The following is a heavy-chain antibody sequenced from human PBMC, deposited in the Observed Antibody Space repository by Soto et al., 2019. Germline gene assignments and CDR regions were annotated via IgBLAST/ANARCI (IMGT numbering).Heavy chain of an antibody. D-gene: IGHD2-15*01. CDR2: ISSSDETM. Sequence: EVQLVESGGGLVQPGGSLRLSCAASGFTFSTYEMQWVRQAPGKGPEWVSYISSSDETMFHADSVKGRFTISRDNAKSSLFLQMHTLRAEDTAVYYGARLAARARYGYYVDYWGQGTLVNVSS. J-gene: IGHJ4*02. CDR3: ARLAARARYGYYVDY. V-gene: IGHV3-48*03. CDR1: GFTFSTYE.